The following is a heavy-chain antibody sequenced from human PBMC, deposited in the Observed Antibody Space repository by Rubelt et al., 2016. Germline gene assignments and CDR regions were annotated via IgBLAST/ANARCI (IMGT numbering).Heavy chain of an antibody. J-gene: IGHJ4*02. D-gene: IGHD3-10*01. Sequence: EVQLVESGGGLVQPGGSLRLSCGVSGFTFSNYAMSWVRQAPGKGLEWVSAISGSGGSAYYADSVKGRFTISRDNAKNSLLLQMNSLRADDTAVYYCATESYYRFDNWGQGTLVTVSS. V-gene: IGHV3-23*04. CDR2: ISGSGGSA. CDR3: ATESYYRFDN. CDR1: GFTFSNYA.